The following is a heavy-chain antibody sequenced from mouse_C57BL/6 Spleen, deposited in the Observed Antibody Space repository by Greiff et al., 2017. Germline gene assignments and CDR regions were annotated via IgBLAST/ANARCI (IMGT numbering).Heavy chain of an antibody. CDR1: GYTFTSYG. CDR3: ARKATDWYFDV. J-gene: IGHJ1*03. V-gene: IGHV1-81*01. CDR2: IYPRSGNT. Sequence: VQPQESGAELARPGASVKLSCKASGYTFTSYGISWVKQRTGQGLEWIGEIYPRSGNTYYNEKFKGKATLTADKSSSTAYRELRSLTSEYSAVYFCARKATDWYFDVWGTGTTVTVSS.